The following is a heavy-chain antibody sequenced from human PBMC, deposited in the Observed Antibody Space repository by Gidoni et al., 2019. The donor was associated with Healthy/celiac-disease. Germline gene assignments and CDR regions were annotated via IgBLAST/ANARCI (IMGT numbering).Heavy chain of an antibody. CDR3: ARETGRSGSSHFDY. Sequence: EVQLVESGGGLVQPGGSLRLSCAASGFTFRSYSMNWVRQAPGKGLEWVSYISSSSSTIYYADSVKGRFTISRDNAKNSLYLQMNSLRAEDTAVYYCARETGRSGSSHFDYWGQGTLVTVSS. CDR2: ISSSSSTI. CDR1: GFTFRSYS. D-gene: IGHD1-26*01. J-gene: IGHJ4*02. V-gene: IGHV3-48*01.